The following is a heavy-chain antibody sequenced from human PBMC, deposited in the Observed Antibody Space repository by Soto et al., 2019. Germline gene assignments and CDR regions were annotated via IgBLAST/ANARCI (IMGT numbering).Heavy chain of an antibody. V-gene: IGHV4-31*03. CDR1: GGSISSGGYY. J-gene: IGHJ4*02. CDR3: ARGSYCDILTGYYSFDY. D-gene: IGHD3-9*01. CDR2: IYYSGST. Sequence: QVQLQESGPGLVKPSQTLSLTCTVSGGSISSGGYYWSWIRQHPGKGLEWIGYIYYSGSTYYNPSLKSRLTISVDTSKNQFSLKLSSVTAADTAVYYCARGSYCDILTGYYSFDYWGQGTLVTVSS.